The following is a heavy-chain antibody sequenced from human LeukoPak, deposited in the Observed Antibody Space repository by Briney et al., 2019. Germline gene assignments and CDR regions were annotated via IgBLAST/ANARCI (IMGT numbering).Heavy chain of an antibody. D-gene: IGHD3-10*01. Sequence: GASVKVSCKASGYTFTSYGISWVRQAPGQGLEWMGWISAYNGNTNYAQKLQGRVTMTTDTSTSTAYMELRSLRSDDTAVYYCARSQSEPTTLWFGELLVDAFDIWGQGTMVTVSS. CDR3: ARSQSEPTTLWFGELLVDAFDI. J-gene: IGHJ3*02. CDR2: ISAYNGNT. V-gene: IGHV1-18*01. CDR1: GYTFTSYG.